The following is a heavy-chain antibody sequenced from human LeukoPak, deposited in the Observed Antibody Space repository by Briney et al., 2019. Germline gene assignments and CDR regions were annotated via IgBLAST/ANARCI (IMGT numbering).Heavy chain of an antibody. CDR2: INHSGST. Sequence: SETLSLTCAVYGGSFSGYYWSWIRQPPGKGLEWIGEINHSGSTNYNPSLKRRVTISVDTSKNQFSLKLSSVTAADTAVYYCARGDKYSLYYYGMDVWGQGTTVTVSS. V-gene: IGHV4-34*01. CDR1: GGSFSGYY. J-gene: IGHJ6*02. D-gene: IGHD5-18*01. CDR3: ARGDKYSLYYYGMDV.